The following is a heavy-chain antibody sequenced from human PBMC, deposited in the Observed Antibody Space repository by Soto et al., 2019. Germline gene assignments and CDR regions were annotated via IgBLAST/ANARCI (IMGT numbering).Heavy chain of an antibody. Sequence: SVKLSCKASGGSFSNYAITWVRQAPGQELEWLGRIIPIFVTRDYAQKFQGRVTITADDSTTTAYMELSSLRSDDTAVYYCAKDGGREGYFGNWFDPWGQGTLVTVSS. CDR3: AKDGGREGYFGNWFDP. CDR2: IIPIFVTR. CDR1: GGSFSNYA. J-gene: IGHJ5*02. D-gene: IGHD2-15*01. V-gene: IGHV1-69*13.